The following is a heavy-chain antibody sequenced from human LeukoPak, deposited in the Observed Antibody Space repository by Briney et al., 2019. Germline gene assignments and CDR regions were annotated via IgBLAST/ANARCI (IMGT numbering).Heavy chain of an antibody. CDR3: ATGASKVTTDFANY. D-gene: IGHD4-17*01. CDR1: GYSFTNYW. J-gene: IGHJ4*02. CDR2: IDPSDSYT. V-gene: IGHV5-10-1*01. Sequence: GESLKISCKGSGYSFTNYWISWVRQMPRKGLEWMGRIDPSDSYTKYSPSFEGHVTISVDKSISTAFLQWSSLKASDSAMYYCATGASKVTTDFANYWGQGSQVAVSS.